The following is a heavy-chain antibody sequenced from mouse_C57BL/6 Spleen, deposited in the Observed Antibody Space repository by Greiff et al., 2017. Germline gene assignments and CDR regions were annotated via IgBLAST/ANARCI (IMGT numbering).Heavy chain of an antibody. D-gene: IGHD1-1*01. CDR3: ARKGYYGSYYYAMDY. Sequence: QVQLQQSGPELVKPGASVKISCKASGYAFSSSWMNWVKQRPGKGLEWIGRIYPGDGDTNYNGKFKGKATLTADKSSSTAYMQLSSLTSEDSAVYFCARKGYYGSYYYAMDYWGQGTSVTVSS. V-gene: IGHV1-82*01. J-gene: IGHJ4*01. CDR1: GYAFSSSW. CDR2: IYPGDGDT.